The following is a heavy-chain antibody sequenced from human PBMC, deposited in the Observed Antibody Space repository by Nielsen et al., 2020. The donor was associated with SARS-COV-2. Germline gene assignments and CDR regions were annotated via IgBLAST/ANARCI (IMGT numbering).Heavy chain of an antibody. CDR1: GYTLTELS. CDR3: ARALGYSYGVPYYYYGMDV. CDR2: INPSGGST. J-gene: IGHJ6*02. Sequence: ASVKVSCKVSGYTLTELSMHWVRQAPGQGLEWMGIINPSGGSTSYAQKFQGRVTMTRDTSTSTVYMELSSLRSEDTAVYYCARALGYSYGVPYYYYGMDVWGQGTTVTVSS. D-gene: IGHD5-18*01. V-gene: IGHV1-46*01.